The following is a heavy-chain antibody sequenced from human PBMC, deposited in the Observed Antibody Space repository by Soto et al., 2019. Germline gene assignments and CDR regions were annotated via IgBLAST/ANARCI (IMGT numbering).Heavy chain of an antibody. Sequence: GGSLRLSCSASGFTFSSFSIHWVRQAPWKGLEYVSAISSHGRSTYYADSVKGRFTISRDNSKNTLYLQMRSLRVEDTAVYYCVKELIVGAHDDFCGQGTLVTVSS. D-gene: IGHD1-26*01. J-gene: IGHJ4*02. V-gene: IGHV3-64D*06. CDR2: ISSHGRST. CDR3: VKELIVGAHDDF. CDR1: GFTFSSFS.